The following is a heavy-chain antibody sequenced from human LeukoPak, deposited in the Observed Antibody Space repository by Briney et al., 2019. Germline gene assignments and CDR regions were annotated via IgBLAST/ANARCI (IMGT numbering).Heavy chain of an antibody. CDR3: ARHRDYYDSSGYGN. J-gene: IGHJ4*02. CDR1: GFTVSDSY. D-gene: IGHD3-22*01. CDR2: MYGAGST. V-gene: IGHV3-66*04. Sequence: PGGSLRLSCAASGFTVSDSYMSWVRQAPGKGLEWVSVMYGAGSTFDADSVKGGFTTSRDNSKNTLYLQMNSLRVEDTAVYYCARHRDYYDSSGYGNWGQGTLVTVSS.